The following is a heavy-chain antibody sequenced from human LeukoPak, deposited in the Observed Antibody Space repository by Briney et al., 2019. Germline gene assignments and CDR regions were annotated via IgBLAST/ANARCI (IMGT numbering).Heavy chain of an antibody. J-gene: IGHJ4*02. CDR3: ARGIGMIDY. D-gene: IGHD2-21*01. Sequence: SETLSLTCTVSGGSISSSSYYWGWIRQPPGKGLEWIGSIYYSGSTYYNPSLKSRVTISGDTSKNQFSLKLSSVTAADTAVYYCARGIGMIDYWGQGTLVTVSS. CDR2: IYYSGST. V-gene: IGHV4-39*01. CDR1: GGSISSSSYY.